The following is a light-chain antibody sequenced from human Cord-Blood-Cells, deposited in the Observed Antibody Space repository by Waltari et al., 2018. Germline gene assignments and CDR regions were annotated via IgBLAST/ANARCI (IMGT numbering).Light chain of an antibody. V-gene: IGLV2-23*01. CDR3: CSYAGSSTWV. CDR2: EGS. J-gene: IGLJ3*02. CDR1: SSDVGGDNL. Sequence: QSALTQPASVSGSPGPSITISCTGPSSDVGGDNLVSWYQQHPGKAPKLMIYEGSKRPSGVSNRFSGSKSGNTASLTISGLQAEDEADYYCCSYAGSSTWVFGGGTKLTVL.